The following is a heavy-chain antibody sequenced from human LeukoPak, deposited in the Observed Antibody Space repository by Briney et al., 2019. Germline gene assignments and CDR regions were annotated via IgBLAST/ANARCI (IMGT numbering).Heavy chain of an antibody. D-gene: IGHD5-24*01. CDR1: GFTFSSYA. CDR2: ISGSGGST. V-gene: IGHV3-23*01. Sequence: PGGSLRLPCAASGFTFSSYAMSWVRQAPGKGLEWVSAISGSGGSTYYADSVKGRFTISRDNSKNTLYLQMNSLRAEDTAVYYCAKDTSRDGYNDAFDIWGQGTMVAVSS. J-gene: IGHJ3*02. CDR3: AKDTSRDGYNDAFDI.